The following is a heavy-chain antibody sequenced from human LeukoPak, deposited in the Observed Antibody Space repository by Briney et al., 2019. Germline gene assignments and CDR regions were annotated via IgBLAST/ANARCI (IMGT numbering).Heavy chain of an antibody. Sequence: SETLSLTCTVSGGSISSYYWSWIRQPPGKGLEWIGYIYYSGSTNYNPSLKSRVTISVDTSKNQFSLKLSSVTAADTAVYYCARQSYLPYDILTGYYPDAFDIWGQGTMVTVSS. CDR2: IYYSGST. D-gene: IGHD3-9*01. CDR3: ARQSYLPYDILTGYYPDAFDI. CDR1: GGSISSYY. J-gene: IGHJ3*02. V-gene: IGHV4-59*08.